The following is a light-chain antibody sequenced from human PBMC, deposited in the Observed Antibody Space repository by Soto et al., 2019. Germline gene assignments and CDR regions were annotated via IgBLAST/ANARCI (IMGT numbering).Light chain of an antibody. CDR2: GAS. CDR3: QQYHILIT. V-gene: IGKV3-15*01. Sequence: EIVMTQSPATLSVSPGERATLSCRASQSVSSNLAWYQQKPGQAPRLLIYGASTRATGIPARFSGSGSGTKFTLTISSLQSEDFAVYYCQQYHILITFGQGTRLEIK. J-gene: IGKJ5*01. CDR1: QSVSSN.